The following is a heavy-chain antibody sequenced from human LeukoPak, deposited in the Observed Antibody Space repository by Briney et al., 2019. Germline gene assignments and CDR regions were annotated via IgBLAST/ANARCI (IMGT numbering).Heavy chain of an antibody. CDR1: DFSVGSNY. D-gene: IGHD1-26*01. CDR3: TTDGVGVEGATYDN. CDR2: IKAKAHGGTI. J-gene: IGHJ4*02. V-gene: IGHV3-15*01. Sequence: GGSLRLSCAASDFSVGSNYMTWVRQAPGKGLEWVGRIKAKAHGGTIEYAAPVKGRFTISRDDSKNTLYLQMNSLKTEETAVYYCTTDGVGVEGATYDNWGQGTLVSVSS.